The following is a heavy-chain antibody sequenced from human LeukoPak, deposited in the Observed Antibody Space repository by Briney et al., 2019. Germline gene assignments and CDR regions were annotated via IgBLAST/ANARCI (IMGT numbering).Heavy chain of an antibody. V-gene: IGHV3-33*06. CDR2: VWDNGINK. CDR3: VKEPAPYSLGDA. J-gene: IGHJ6*04. CDR1: GFTFSHYG. Sequence: PGGSLRLSCAASGFTFSHYGMHWVRQAPGRGLGWVAVVWDNGINKFYADSVKGRFTISRDNSKHTLSLHMNSLRAVDTAVYYCVKEPAPYSLGDAWGKGTTVTVSS. D-gene: IGHD5-18*01.